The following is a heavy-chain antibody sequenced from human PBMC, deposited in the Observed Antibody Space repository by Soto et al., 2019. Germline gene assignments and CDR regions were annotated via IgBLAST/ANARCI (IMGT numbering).Heavy chain of an antibody. D-gene: IGHD2-21*01. V-gene: IGHV4-4*07. CDR3: ARGPYCSDKCYFAY. CDR1: GDSITNHY. CDR2: VYTSGTT. J-gene: IGHJ4*02. Sequence: SETLSLTCSVFGDSITNHYWSWIRQPAGKGLEWLGRVYTSGTTNYNPSLESRVTMSVDPSKNQISLKLSSATAADTAMYYCARGPYCSDKCYFAYWGQGALVTVSS.